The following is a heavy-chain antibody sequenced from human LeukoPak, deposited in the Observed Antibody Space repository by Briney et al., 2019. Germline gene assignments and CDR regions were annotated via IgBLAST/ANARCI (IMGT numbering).Heavy chain of an antibody. Sequence: GESLKISCKVSGYSFTTYWIAWVRQMPGKGLEWMGFIYPGDSDTRFSPSFQGQVTISADKSISTAYLQWSSLKASDTAMYYCVRTFRLSSGYIDYWGQGTLVTVSS. CDR3: VRTFRLSSGYIDY. CDR2: IYPGDSDT. CDR1: GYSFTTYW. J-gene: IGHJ4*02. V-gene: IGHV5-51*01. D-gene: IGHD6-19*01.